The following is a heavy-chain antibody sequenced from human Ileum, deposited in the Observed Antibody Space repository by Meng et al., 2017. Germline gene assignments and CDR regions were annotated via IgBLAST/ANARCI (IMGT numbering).Heavy chain of an antibody. D-gene: IGHD6-19*01. Sequence: QVKLGQGGAEVKKPWASVTVSCKTFGYTFSDYFMYWVRQAPGQGLEWMGWIDPRTGDTRYTQKLQGRVTMTRDTSISTVYMEVTNLRDDDTAVYYCARDLAGLGGYWGQGTLVTVSS. J-gene: IGHJ4*02. CDR2: IDPRTGDT. CDR1: GYTFSDYF. CDR3: ARDLAGLGGY. V-gene: IGHV1-2*02.